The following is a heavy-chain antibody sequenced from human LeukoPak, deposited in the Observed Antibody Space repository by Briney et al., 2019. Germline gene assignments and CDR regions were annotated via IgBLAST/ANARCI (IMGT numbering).Heavy chain of an antibody. V-gene: IGHV5-10-1*01. D-gene: IGHD6-19*01. J-gene: IGHJ4*02. CDR2: IDPSDSDT. Sequence: PGESLKISCKGSGYRFTTYWISWVRQMPGKGLEWMGRIDPSDSDTNYSPSFQGHVTISADRSTSTAYLQWSSLEASDNAIYYCARHKEYTTGWYDPNFDFWGQGTLVTVSS. CDR3: ARHKEYTTGWYDPNFDF. CDR1: GYRFTTYW.